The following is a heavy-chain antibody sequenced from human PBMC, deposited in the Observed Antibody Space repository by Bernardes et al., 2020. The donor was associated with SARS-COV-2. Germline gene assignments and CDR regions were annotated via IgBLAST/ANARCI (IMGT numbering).Heavy chain of an antibody. CDR2: ISTSGGRT. CDR1: GFTFSSSA. J-gene: IGHJ4*02. D-gene: IGHD1-7*01. Sequence: GGSLRLSCSASGFTFSSSAICWVRHAPGKGLELVSAISTSGGRTYYAESVKGRFTIPRDNSKNTLYLQMNSLRAEDTAVYYCANDWNSMDYWGQGTLVT. V-gene: IGHV3-23*01. CDR3: ANDWNSMDY.